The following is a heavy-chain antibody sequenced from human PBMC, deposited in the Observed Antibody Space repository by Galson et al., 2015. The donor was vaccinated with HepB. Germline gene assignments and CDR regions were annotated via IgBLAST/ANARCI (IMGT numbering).Heavy chain of an antibody. J-gene: IGHJ4*02. D-gene: IGHD3-22*01. CDR1: GFNFNDSA. CDR3: TSHYFYDTSSSSPTFDY. Sequence: SLRLSCATSGFNFNDSALHWVRQASGKGLEWVSRIRSKANDYATAYGASVKGRFTISRDDSKNTAFLHMSGLKTEDTAVYYCTSHYFYDTSSSSPTFDYWGQGTLVTVSS. CDR2: IRSKANDYAT. V-gene: IGHV3-73*01.